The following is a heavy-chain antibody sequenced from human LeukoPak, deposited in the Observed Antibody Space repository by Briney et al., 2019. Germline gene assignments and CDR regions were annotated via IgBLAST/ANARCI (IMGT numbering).Heavy chain of an antibody. J-gene: IGHJ4*02. CDR1: GFTFSTYK. CDR3: ARATPYSGIYIWYFDS. V-gene: IGHV3-7*01. Sequence: GGSLRLSCVASGFTFSTYKVTWVRQAPGKGLEWVANINQDGSEKKYLDSVKGRFSISRDNAKNSLYLQMNSLRAEDTAVYYCARATPYSGIYIWYFDSWGQGTLVSVS. D-gene: IGHD1-26*01. CDR2: INQDGSEK.